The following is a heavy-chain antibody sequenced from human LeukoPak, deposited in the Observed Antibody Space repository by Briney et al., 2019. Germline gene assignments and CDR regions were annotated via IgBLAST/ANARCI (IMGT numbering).Heavy chain of an antibody. Sequence: PGGSLRLSCAASGFTFSSYGMHWVRQAPGKGLEWVAVIWYDGSNKYYADSVKGRFTISRDNSKNTLYLQMNSLRAEDTAVYYCARDALYENYYYYYGMDVWGQGTTVTVSS. V-gene: IGHV3-33*01. D-gene: IGHD2-8*01. CDR3: ARDALYENYYYYYGMDV. CDR1: GFTFSSYG. CDR2: IWYDGSNK. J-gene: IGHJ6*02.